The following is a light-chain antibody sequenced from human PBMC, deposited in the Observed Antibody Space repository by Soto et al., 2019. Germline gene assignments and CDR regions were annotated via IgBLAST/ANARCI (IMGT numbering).Light chain of an antibody. CDR1: SNDVGGYNY. CDR2: EVS. V-gene: IGLV2-8*01. J-gene: IGLJ2*01. Sequence: QSALTQPPSASGSPGQSVTISCTGTSNDVGGYNYVSWYQQHPGKAPKLMIHEVSKRPSGVPDRFSGSKSGNTASLTVSGLLTEDEDDYYCSSYGGANTVVFGRGTKLTVL. CDR3: SSYGGANTVV.